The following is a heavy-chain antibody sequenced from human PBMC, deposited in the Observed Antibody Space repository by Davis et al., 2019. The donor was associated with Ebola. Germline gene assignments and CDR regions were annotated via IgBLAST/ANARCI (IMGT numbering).Heavy chain of an antibody. CDR2: IYYSGST. D-gene: IGHD1-14*01. Sequence: PSETLSLTCTVSGGSISSYYWSWIRQPPGKGLEWIGYIYYSGSTNYNPSLKSRVTISVDTSKNQFSLKLSSVTAADTAVYYRAGRNPVDAFDIWGQGTMVTVSS. V-gene: IGHV4-59*08. CDR3: AGRNPVDAFDI. CDR1: GGSISSYY. J-gene: IGHJ3*02.